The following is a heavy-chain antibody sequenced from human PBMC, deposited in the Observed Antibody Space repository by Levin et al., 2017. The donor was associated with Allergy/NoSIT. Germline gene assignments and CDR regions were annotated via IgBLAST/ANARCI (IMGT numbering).Heavy chain of an antibody. CDR1: GYTFHNFG. Sequence: GESLKISCQTSGYTFHNFGISWVRQAPGQGLEWMGWISTYSSDTRYAREFQGRVTMTTETSTNTAYMELTSLRSDDTAVYYCARDFSPTRGTSTWYDCFDPWGQGTLVIVSS. J-gene: IGHJ5*02. V-gene: IGHV1-18*01. D-gene: IGHD6-13*01. CDR2: ISTYSSDT. CDR3: ARDFSPTRGTSTWYDCFDP.